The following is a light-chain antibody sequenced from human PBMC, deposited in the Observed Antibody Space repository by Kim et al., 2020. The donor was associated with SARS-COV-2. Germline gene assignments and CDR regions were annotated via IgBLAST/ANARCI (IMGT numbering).Light chain of an antibody. Sequence: DIVMTQSPLSLPVTSGEPASISCRSSQSLLDSNGLNCLDWYLQKPGQSPQLLIYLGSTRASGVPDRFSGSGSGTDFTLKISRVEAEDVGVYYCMQGRQTPLTFGQGTKVDIK. J-gene: IGKJ1*01. V-gene: IGKV2-28*01. CDR1: QSLLDSNGLNC. CDR3: MQGRQTPLT. CDR2: LGS.